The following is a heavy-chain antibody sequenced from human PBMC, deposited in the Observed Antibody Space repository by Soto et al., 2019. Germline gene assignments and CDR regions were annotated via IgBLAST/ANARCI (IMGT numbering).Heavy chain of an antibody. J-gene: IGHJ3*02. CDR2: ISAYNGNT. CDR3: ARQGDRAAFDI. CDR1: GYTFTSYG. D-gene: IGHD2-21*02. Sequence: ASVKVSCKASGYTFTSYGISWVRQAPGQGLEWMGWISAYNGNTNYAQKLQGRVTITRDTSASTAYMELSSLRSEDTAVYYCARQGDRAAFDIWGQGTMVTVSS. V-gene: IGHV1-18*01.